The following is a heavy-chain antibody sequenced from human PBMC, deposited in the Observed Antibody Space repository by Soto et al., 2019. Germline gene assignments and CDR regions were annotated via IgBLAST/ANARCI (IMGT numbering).Heavy chain of an antibody. CDR3: ARDSHGCDY. CDR2: INAGNGNT. CDR1: GYTFTNYA. J-gene: IGHJ4*02. Sequence: QVQLVQSGAEVKKPGASVKVSCKASGYTFTNYAMHWVRQAPGQRLEWMGWINAGNGNTKYSQKFQDRVTITRDTSASTAYMELSSLTSEDMAVYYCARDSHGCDYWGQGTLVTVSS. V-gene: IGHV1-3*01. D-gene: IGHD6-19*01.